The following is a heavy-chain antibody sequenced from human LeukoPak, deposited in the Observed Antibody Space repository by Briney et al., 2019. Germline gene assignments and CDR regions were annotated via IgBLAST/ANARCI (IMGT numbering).Heavy chain of an antibody. D-gene: IGHD7-27*01. Sequence: GGSLRLSCAASGFTLSSYWVHWVRQPPGKGLVWLSRTNEDGTYADYADSVKGRFTIPRDNAKNTVYLQMNSLRTKDTAVYYCAKSGRNWAYLEYWGQGTLVTVSS. CDR3: AKSGRNWAYLEY. V-gene: IGHV3-74*01. CDR2: TNEDGTYA. J-gene: IGHJ4*02. CDR1: GFTLSSYW.